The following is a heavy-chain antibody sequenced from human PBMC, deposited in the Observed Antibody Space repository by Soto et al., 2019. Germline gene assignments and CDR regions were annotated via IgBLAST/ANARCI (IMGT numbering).Heavy chain of an antibody. CDR3: AKDQRGSNYGYFQY. Sequence: QVQLVESGGGVVQPGRSLRLSCAASGFTFSNYGMHWVRQAPGKGLEWVTLVSSDGNKKYYANSVQGRFTVSRDNSKNTLYLEMDSLRPEDTAIYYCAKDQRGSNYGYFQYWGQGTLVTVSS. CDR2: VSSDGNKK. CDR1: GFTFSNYG. V-gene: IGHV3-30*18. J-gene: IGHJ1*01. D-gene: IGHD4-4*01.